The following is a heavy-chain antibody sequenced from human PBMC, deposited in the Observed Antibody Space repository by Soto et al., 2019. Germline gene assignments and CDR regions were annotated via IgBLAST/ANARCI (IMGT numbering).Heavy chain of an antibody. CDR1: GYTFTSYG. CDR3: ARGMGRTGTTGAFDI. Sequence: QVQLVQSGAEVKKPWASVKVSCKASGYTFTSYGISWVRQAPGQGLEWMGWISAYNGNTNYAQKLQGRVTMTTDTSTSTDYMELRSLTADDMAVYYCARGMGRTGTTGAFDIWGQGTMVTVSS. J-gene: IGHJ3*02. CDR2: ISAYNGNT. D-gene: IGHD1-7*01. V-gene: IGHV1-18*03.